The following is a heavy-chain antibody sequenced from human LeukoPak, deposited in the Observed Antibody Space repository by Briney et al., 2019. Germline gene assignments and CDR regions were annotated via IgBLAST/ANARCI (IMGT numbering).Heavy chain of an antibody. Sequence: GGSLRLSCAASGFTFSSYAMSWVRKAPGKGLEWVSAISGSGGSTYYADSVKGRFTISRDNSKNTLYLQMNSLRPEDTAVYYCAKHRVAAGAIDYWGQGTLVTVSS. V-gene: IGHV3-23*01. CDR1: GFTFSSYA. D-gene: IGHD6-13*01. J-gene: IGHJ4*02. CDR3: AKHRVAAGAIDY. CDR2: ISGSGGST.